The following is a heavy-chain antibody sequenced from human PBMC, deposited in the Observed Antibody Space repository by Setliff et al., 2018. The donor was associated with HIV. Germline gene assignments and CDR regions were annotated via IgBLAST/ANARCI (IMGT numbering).Heavy chain of an antibody. Sequence: PSETLSLTCSVSGASVSSSSYYWGWVRQPPGKGLEWIGIVDYRGNTYYSPSFHSRATISLDTSKNQFSLNLSSVTAADTAVYYCARGGAATYYFDYWGQGSLVTVSS. CDR1: GASVSSSSYY. D-gene: IGHD1-26*01. V-gene: IGHV4-39*07. CDR2: VDYRGNT. CDR3: ARGGAATYYFDY. J-gene: IGHJ4*02.